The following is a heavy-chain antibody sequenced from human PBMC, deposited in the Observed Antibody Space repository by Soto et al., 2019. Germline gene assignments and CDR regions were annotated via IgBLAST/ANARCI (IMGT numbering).Heavy chain of an antibody. CDR3: ATDGPGKQSLVGYYFDY. D-gene: IGHD6-19*01. Sequence: PGGSLRLSCAASGFTFSNYGMHWVRQAPGKGLGWVAVVSSDGSKKYYVDSVKGRFTISRDNSKNTLFLQMDSLTGEDTAVYYCATDGPGKQSLVGYYFDYWGQGTSVTVSS. CDR2: VSSDGSKK. V-gene: IGHV3-30*03. CDR1: GFTFSNYG. J-gene: IGHJ4*02.